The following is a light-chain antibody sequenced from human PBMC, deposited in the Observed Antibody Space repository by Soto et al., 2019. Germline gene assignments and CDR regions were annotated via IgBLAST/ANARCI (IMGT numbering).Light chain of an antibody. CDR2: SNN. CDR1: SSNIGSNT. CDR3: AAWDDSLNGVV. J-gene: IGLJ2*01. V-gene: IGLV1-44*01. Sequence: QSVLTQPPSASGTPGQRVTISCSGSSSNIGSNTVYWYQQLPGTAPKLLIYSNNQRPSGVPDRFSGSKSGTSASLAISGLQSEDEADYYCAAWDDSLNGVVFGGGTKLPVL.